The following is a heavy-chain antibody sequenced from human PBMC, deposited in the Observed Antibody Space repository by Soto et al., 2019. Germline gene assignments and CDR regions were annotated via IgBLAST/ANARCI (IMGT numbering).Heavy chain of an antibody. CDR2: IIPIFGTA. V-gene: IGHV1-69*01. D-gene: IGHD6-13*01. Sequence: QVQLVQSGAEVKKPGSSVKVSCKASGGTFSSYAISWVRQAPGQGLEWMGGIIPIFGTANYAQKFQGRVTMTADEATSTAYRERSSLRSEDTAVYYWARATVIAAAVYYYYGMDVWGQGTTVTVSS. CDR1: GGTFSSYA. CDR3: ARATVIAAAVYYYYGMDV. J-gene: IGHJ6*02.